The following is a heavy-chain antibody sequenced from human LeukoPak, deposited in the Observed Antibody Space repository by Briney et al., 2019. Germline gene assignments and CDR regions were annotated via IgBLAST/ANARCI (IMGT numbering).Heavy chain of an antibody. D-gene: IGHD1/OR15-1a*01. CDR2: ISAYNGNT. CDR1: GYTFTSYG. J-gene: IGHJ4*02. V-gene: IGHV1-18*01. CDR3: ARLATTGEYFDY. Sequence: GASVKVSCKASGYTFTSYGISWVRQAPGQGLEWMGWISAYNGNTNYAQKLQGRVTITADESTSTAYMELSSLRSEDTAVYYCARLATTGEYFDYWGQGTLVTVSS.